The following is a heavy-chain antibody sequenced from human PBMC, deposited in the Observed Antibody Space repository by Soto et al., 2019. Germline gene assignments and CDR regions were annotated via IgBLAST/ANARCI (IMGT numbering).Heavy chain of an antibody. CDR1: GYTFTSYY. Sequence: GASVKVSCEASGYTFTSYYMHWVRQAPGQGLEWMGIINPSGGSTSYAQKFQGRVTMTRDTSTSTVYMELSSLRSEDTAVYYCASSRGYRYGYDYWGQGTLVTVSS. CDR3: ASSRGYRYGYDY. CDR2: INPSGGST. D-gene: IGHD5-18*01. J-gene: IGHJ4*02. V-gene: IGHV1-46*03.